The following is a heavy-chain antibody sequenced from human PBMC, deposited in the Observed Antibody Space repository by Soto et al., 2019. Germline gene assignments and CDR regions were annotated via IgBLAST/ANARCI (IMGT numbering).Heavy chain of an antibody. CDR3: ARGRYCLTGRCFPNWFDS. V-gene: IGHV4-30-4*01. D-gene: IGHD7-27*01. CDR1: GGSISSGNYY. CDR2: IYSTGSS. J-gene: IGHJ5*01. Sequence: SETLSLTCTVSGGSISSGNYYWSWIRQSPGKGLEWIGYIYSTGSSYYNPSFESRVAISVDTSKSQFSLNVTSVTAADTAVYFCARGRYCLTGRCFPNWFDSWGQGALVTVSS.